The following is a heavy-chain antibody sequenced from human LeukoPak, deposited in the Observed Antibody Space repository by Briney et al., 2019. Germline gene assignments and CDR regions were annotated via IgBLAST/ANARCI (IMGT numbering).Heavy chain of an antibody. CDR1: GNYW. D-gene: IGHD7-27*01. CDR3: SAGAPFEY. J-gene: IGHJ4*02. V-gene: IGHV3-74*01. CDR2: INSDGSWT. Sequence: PGGSLRLSCVASGNYWMHWVRQAPGKGLVWVSHINSDGSWTSYADSVKGRFTISKDNAKNTVYLQMNSLRAEDTAVYYCSAGAPFEYWGQGTLVTVSS.